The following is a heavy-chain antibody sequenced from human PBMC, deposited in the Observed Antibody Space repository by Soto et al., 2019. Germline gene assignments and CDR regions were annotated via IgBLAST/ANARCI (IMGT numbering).Heavy chain of an antibody. CDR1: GGSISSYY. V-gene: IGHV4-59*01. Sequence: SETLSLTCTVSGGSISSYYWSWIRQPPGKGLEWIGYIYYSGSTNYNPSLKSRVTISVDTSKNQFSLKLSSVTAADTAVYYCARDTYYYDSSGYVSYYYGMDVWGPGTTVTVSS. CDR3: ARDTYYYDSSGYVSYYYGMDV. CDR2: IYYSGST. D-gene: IGHD3-22*01. J-gene: IGHJ6*02.